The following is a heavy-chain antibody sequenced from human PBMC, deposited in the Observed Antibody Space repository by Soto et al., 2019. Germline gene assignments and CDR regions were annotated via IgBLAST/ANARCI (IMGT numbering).Heavy chain of an antibody. CDR2: IYPGDSDT. J-gene: IGHJ6*02. V-gene: IGHV5-51*01. CDR1: GYSFTSYW. Sequence: GESLKISCKGSGYSFTSYWIGWVRQMPGKGLEWMGIIYPGDSDTRYNPSFQGQVTISADKSIRTAYLQWDSLKASDTAVYFCARGGKGVSHFYGLDVWGQGTTVTVSS. CDR3: ARGGKGVSHFYGLDV. D-gene: IGHD2-8*01.